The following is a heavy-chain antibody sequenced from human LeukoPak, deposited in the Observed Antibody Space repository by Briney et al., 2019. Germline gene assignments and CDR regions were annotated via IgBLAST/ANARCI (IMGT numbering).Heavy chain of an antibody. D-gene: IGHD2-21*01. CDR1: GGSISSGGYR. J-gene: IGHJ1*01. CDR3: AREMDAHPRIVV. CDR2: VNYSGST. V-gene: IGHV4-31*11. Sequence: SETLSLTCAVSGGSISSGGYRWTWIRQYPGKGLEWIGYVNYSGSTYYNPSLKSRVIISVDTSKNQFSLNLNSVTAADTAVYYCAREMDAHPRIVVWGQGTLVTVSS.